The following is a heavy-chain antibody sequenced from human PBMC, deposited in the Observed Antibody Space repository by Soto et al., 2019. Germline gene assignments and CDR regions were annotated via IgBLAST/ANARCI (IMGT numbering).Heavy chain of an antibody. CDR2: IRNDGSDK. Sequence: PGGSLRLSCAASGFIFSPYGIHWVRQAPGKGLEWVALIRNDGSDKYYAESVTGRFTISRDNSKNTVYLQMNSLRAEDTALYFCARDPRMAPFDIWGQGTMVTVSS. CDR3: ARDPRMAPFDI. J-gene: IGHJ3*02. V-gene: IGHV3-33*01. CDR1: GFIFSPYG.